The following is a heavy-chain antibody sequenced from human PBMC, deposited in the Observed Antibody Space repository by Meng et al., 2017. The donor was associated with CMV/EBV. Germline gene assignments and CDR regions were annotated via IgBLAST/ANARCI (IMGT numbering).Heavy chain of an antibody. J-gene: IGHJ5*02. CDR2: IIPIFGTA. Sequence: SVKVSCKASGGTFSSYAISWVRQAPGQGLEWMGGIIPIFGTANYAQKFQGRVTITTDESTSTAYMELSSLRSEDMAVYYCARHQGQLVEGDWFDPWGQGTLVTVSS. CDR1: GGTFSSYA. CDR3: ARHQGQLVEGDWFDP. V-gene: IGHV1-69*05. D-gene: IGHD6-13*01.